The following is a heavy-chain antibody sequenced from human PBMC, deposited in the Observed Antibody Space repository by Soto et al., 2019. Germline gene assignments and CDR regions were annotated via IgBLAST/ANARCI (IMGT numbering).Heavy chain of an antibody. CDR1: EDSVSSKSAA. D-gene: IGHD2-15*01. J-gene: IGHJ6*02. V-gene: IGHV6-1*01. Sequence: SQTLSLTYVIREDSVSSKSAAWSWIRQSTSRGLEWLGRTYYRSKWYNDYAVSVKSRITINPDTSKNQLSLQLNSVTPEDTAVYYCARAGGRGYCSGGSCYSGVYYYYGMAVWGHGTTVTVPS. CDR3: ARAGGRGYCSGGSCYSGVYYYYGMAV. CDR2: TYYRSKWYN.